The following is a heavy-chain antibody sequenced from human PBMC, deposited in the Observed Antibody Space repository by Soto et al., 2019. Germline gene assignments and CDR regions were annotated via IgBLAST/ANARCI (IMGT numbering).Heavy chain of an antibody. J-gene: IGHJ4*02. CDR3: AQGGMYNWTGGTPVFGGFDY. Sequence: GGSLRLSCAASGFTFSSYGMHWVRQAPGKGLEWVAVISYDVTNKYYADSVKGRFAISRDNSKNTLYLQMNSLRVEDTAVYYCAQGGMYNWTGGTPVFGGFDYWGQGTMVTVSS. V-gene: IGHV3-30*18. D-gene: IGHD1-20*01. CDR1: GFTFSSYG. CDR2: ISYDVTNK.